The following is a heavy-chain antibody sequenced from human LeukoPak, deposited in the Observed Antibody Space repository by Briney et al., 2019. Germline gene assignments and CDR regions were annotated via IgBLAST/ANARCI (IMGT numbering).Heavy chain of an antibody. D-gene: IGHD3-22*01. V-gene: IGHV3-21*01. Sequence: RGSLRLSCPASGFTFSSYSMNWVRQAPGKGLEWVSSISSSSSYIYYADSVKGRFTISRDNAKNSLYLQMKSLRAEDTAVYYCASGNYYDSSGYPYWGQGTLVTVSS. CDR3: ASGNYYDSSGYPY. J-gene: IGHJ4*02. CDR2: ISSSSSYI. CDR1: GFTFSSYS.